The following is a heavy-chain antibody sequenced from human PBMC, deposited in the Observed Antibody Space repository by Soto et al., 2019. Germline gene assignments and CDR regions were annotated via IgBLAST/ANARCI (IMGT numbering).Heavy chain of an antibody. J-gene: IGHJ4*02. D-gene: IGHD3-22*01. CDR3: ARTYYYYDSSGYHYVYYFDY. CDR2: ISSSSSYI. CDR1: GFTFSSYS. Sequence: GGSLRLSCAASGFTFSSYSMNWVRQAPGKGLEWVSSISSSSSYIYYADSVKGRFTISRDNAKNSLYLQMNSLRAEDTAVYYCARTYYYYDSSGYHYVYYFDYWGQGTLVTVSS. V-gene: IGHV3-21*01.